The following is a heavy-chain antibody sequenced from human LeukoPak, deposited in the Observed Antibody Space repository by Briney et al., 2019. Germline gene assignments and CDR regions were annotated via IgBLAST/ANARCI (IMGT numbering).Heavy chain of an antibody. CDR1: GYAFTSYD. V-gene: IGHV1-8*01. J-gene: IGHJ4*02. Sequence: ASVKVSCKTSGYAFTSYDLNWVRQATGQGLEWMGWVNPNSGNTGYAQKFQGRVTMTMDPSISTAYMELSSLRSEDTAVYYCARRSDDYDSSAYYHWGQGTLVTVSS. CDR3: ARRSDDYDSSAYYH. CDR2: VNPNSGNT. D-gene: IGHD3-22*01.